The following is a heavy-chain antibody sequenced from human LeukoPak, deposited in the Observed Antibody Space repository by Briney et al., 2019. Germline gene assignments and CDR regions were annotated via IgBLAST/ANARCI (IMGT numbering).Heavy chain of an antibody. Sequence: SVKVSCKASGGTFSSYAISWVRQAPGQGLEWMGRIIPILGIANYAQKFQGRVTMTRDTSTSTVYMELSSLRSEDTAVYYCARDRDGYNPFDYWGQGTLVTVSS. CDR2: IIPILGIA. V-gene: IGHV1-69*04. CDR3: ARDRDGYNPFDY. J-gene: IGHJ4*02. D-gene: IGHD5-24*01. CDR1: GGTFSSYA.